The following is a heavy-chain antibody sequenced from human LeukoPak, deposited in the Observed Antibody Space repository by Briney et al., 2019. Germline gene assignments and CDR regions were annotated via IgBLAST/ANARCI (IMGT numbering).Heavy chain of an antibody. CDR1: GYSISSGYY. D-gene: IGHD3-10*01. CDR3: ASGTLDAFDI. J-gene: IGHJ3*02. Sequence: SETLSLTXAVSGYSISSGYYWGWIRPPPGKGLEWIGSIYHSGSTYYNPSLKSRVTISVDTSKNQFSLKLSSVTAADTAVYYCASGTLDAFDIWGQGTMVTVSS. CDR2: IYHSGST. V-gene: IGHV4-38-2*01.